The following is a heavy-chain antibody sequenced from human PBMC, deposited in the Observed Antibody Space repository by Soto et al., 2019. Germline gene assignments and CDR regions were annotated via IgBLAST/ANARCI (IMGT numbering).Heavy chain of an antibody. V-gene: IGHV3-66*01. J-gene: IGHJ3*02. CDR3: ARDAVVVPAAPPHDAFDI. CDR2: IYSGGST. CDR1: GFTVSSNY. D-gene: IGHD2-2*01. Sequence: GGSLRLSCAASGFTVSSNYMSWVRQAPGKGLEWVSVIYSGGSTYYADSVKGRFTISRDNSKNTLYLQMNSLRAEDTAVYYCARDAVVVPAAPPHDAFDIWGQGTMVTVSS.